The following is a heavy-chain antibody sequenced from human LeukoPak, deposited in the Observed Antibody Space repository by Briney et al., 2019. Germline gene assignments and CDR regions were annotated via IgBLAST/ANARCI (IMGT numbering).Heavy chain of an antibody. V-gene: IGHV1-3*01. CDR3: ARGARTHIVVVPAANDY. J-gene: IGHJ4*02. D-gene: IGHD2-2*01. CDR2: INAGNGNT. CDR1: GYTFTSYA. Sequence: ASVKVSCKASGYTFTSYAMHWVRQAPGQRLEWMGWINAGNGNTKYSQKFQGRVTITRDTSASTAYMELSSLRSEDTAVYYCARGARTHIVVVPAANDYWGQGTLVTVSS.